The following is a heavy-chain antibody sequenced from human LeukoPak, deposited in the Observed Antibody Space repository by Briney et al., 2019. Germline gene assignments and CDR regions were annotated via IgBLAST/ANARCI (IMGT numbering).Heavy chain of an antibody. J-gene: IGHJ4*02. V-gene: IGHV4-59*01. CDR1: GDSISSNY. CDR2: IYYSGST. CDR3: ASWPFDY. Sequence: PSETLSLTCTVSGDSISSNYRTWIRQPPGGGLEWIGYIYYSGSTNYNPSLKSRVTISVDTSKNQFSLKLSSVTAADTAVYYCASWPFDYWGQGTLVTVSS.